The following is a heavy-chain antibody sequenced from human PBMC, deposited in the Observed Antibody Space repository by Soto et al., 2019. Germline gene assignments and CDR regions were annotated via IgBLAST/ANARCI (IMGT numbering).Heavy chain of an antibody. J-gene: IGHJ6*02. CDR2: IYYSGST. D-gene: IGHD1-7*01. Sequence: TLSLTCTVSGGSISSGDYYWSWIRQPPGKGLEWIGYIYYSGSTYYNPSLKSRVTISVDTSKNQFSLKLSSVTAADTAVYYCARDLGITGTTGNYGMDVWGQGTTVTVSS. CDR1: GGSISSGDYY. CDR3: ARDLGITGTTGNYGMDV. V-gene: IGHV4-30-4*01.